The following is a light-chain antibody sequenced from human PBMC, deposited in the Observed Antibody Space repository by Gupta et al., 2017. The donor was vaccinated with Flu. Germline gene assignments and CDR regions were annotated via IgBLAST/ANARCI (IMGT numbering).Light chain of an antibody. CDR2: GAS. CDR1: PTVSGN. Sequence: PAALSASPGERSTLGFMSSPTVSGNIAWYQQKPGQAPRLLINGASTRATGIPARFSGGGSGTEFTLTISSLQAEDFAVYYCQQYNTWPGAFGRGTKVEIK. V-gene: IGKV3-15*01. CDR3: QQYNTWPGA. J-gene: IGKJ4*01.